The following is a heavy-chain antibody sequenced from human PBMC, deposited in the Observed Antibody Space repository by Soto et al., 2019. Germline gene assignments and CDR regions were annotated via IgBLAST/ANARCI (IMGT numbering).Heavy chain of an antibody. D-gene: IGHD3-10*01. V-gene: IGHV3-48*03. CDR2: ISSSGGII. J-gene: IGHJ6*02. CDR1: GFTFSNYD. Sequence: PGGSLRLSCAASGFTFSNYDINWVRQAPGKGLEWISHISSSGGIIYYADSVKGRFTISRDNAKNSLYLQMNSLRGEDTAVYYCAREGSVSSSDYYAYYYGMDVWGQGTTVTVS. CDR3: AREGSVSSSDYYAYYYGMDV.